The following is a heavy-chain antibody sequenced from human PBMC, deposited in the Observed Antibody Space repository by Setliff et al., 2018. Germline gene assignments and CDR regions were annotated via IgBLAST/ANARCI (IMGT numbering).Heavy chain of an antibody. CDR2: ISVYNGKT. V-gene: IGHV1-18*01. Sequence: ASVKVSCKASGYTFTSYGFSWVRQAPGQGLEWMGWISVYNGKTKYAQKFQGRVTMTTDTSTRTAYMEVTSLRSDDTAVYYCAGSITMVRGGGMDVWGQGTTVTVSS. CDR1: GYTFTSYG. J-gene: IGHJ6*02. D-gene: IGHD3-10*01. CDR3: AGSITMVRGGGMDV.